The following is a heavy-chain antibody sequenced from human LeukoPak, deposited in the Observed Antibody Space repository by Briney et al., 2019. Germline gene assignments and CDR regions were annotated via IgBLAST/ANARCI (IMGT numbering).Heavy chain of an antibody. CDR3: ASSSSSWLDAFGI. J-gene: IGHJ3*02. CDR1: GYSISSGYY. D-gene: IGHD6-13*01. V-gene: IGHV4-38-2*02. Sequence: SETLSLTCTVSGYSISSGYYWGWIRQPPGKGLAWIGITYHSGSTYYNPSLKTRVPISVDTSKSQFSLKLSSVTAADAAVYYCASSSSSWLDAFGIWGQGTMITGS. CDR2: TYHSGST.